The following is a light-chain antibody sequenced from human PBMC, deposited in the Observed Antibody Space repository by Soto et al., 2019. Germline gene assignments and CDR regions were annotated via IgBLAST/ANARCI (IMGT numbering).Light chain of an antibody. CDR1: SSNIGAGYD. Sequence: QSVLTQPPSVSGAPGQRVTISCTWSSSNIGAGYDVHWYQQLPGTAPKLLIYGNSNRPSGVPDRFSGAKSGTSASLAITGLQAEDEADYYGQAYDSSLSGYVFGTGTKVTVL. V-gene: IGLV1-40*01. J-gene: IGLJ1*01. CDR3: QAYDSSLSGYV. CDR2: GNS.